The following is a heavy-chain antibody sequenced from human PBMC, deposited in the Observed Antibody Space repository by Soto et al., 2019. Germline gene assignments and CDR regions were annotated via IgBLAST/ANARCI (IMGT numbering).Heavy chain of an antibody. CDR2: INPSDGST. D-gene: IGHD3-10*01. Sequence: RASVKVSCKASGYSFTSNYMRWVRQAPGQGLEWMGIINPSDGSTRYAQKFQGRVTMTRDTSTSTVYMELSSLRSEDTAVYYCARGYGSGSYYEHWGQGTLVTVSS. J-gene: IGHJ4*02. V-gene: IGHV1-46*01. CDR1: GYSFTSNY. CDR3: ARGYGSGSYYEH.